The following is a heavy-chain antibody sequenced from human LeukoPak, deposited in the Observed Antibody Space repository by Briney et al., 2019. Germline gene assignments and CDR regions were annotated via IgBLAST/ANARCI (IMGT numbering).Heavy chain of an antibody. Sequence: GGSLRLSCAASGFTVSNNHMSWVRQAPGKGLECVSVIYSGGSTYYADSVKGRLTISRDNSKNTLYLQMNSWRAEDTAVYYCAREAVTRNYFDYWGQGTLVTVSS. CDR2: IYSGGST. CDR1: GFTVSNNH. V-gene: IGHV3-53*01. CDR3: AREAVTRNYFDY. D-gene: IGHD4-17*01. J-gene: IGHJ4*02.